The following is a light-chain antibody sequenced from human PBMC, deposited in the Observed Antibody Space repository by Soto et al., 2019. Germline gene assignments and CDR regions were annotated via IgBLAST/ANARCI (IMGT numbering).Light chain of an antibody. CDR2: AAS. J-gene: IGKJ4*01. CDR1: QGISSY. V-gene: IGKV1-12*01. Sequence: DIQMTQSPSSVSASVGDRVTITCRASQGISSYLAWYQQKPGRAPKLLISAASSLQSGVPSRFSGSGSGTDFTLTISSLQPEDFATYYCQQTMTFPLTFDGGTKVEI. CDR3: QQTMTFPLT.